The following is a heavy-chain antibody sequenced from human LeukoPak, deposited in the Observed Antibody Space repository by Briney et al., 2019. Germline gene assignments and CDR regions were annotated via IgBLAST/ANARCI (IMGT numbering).Heavy chain of an antibody. D-gene: IGHD4-17*01. J-gene: IGHJ5*02. V-gene: IGHV3-21*01. CDR1: GFTFSSYS. CDR2: ISSSSSYI. CDR3: ARDFAVTKEGWFDP. Sequence: GGSLRLSCAASGFTFSSYSMNWVRQAPGKGLEWVSSISSSSSYIYYADSVKGRFTISRDNAKNSLNLQMNSLRAEDTAVYYCARDFAVTKEGWFDPWGQGTLVTVSS.